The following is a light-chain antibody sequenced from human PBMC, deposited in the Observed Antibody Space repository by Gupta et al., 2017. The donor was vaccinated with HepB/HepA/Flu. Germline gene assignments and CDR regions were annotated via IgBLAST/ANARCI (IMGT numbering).Light chain of an antibody. V-gene: IGKV3-11*01. CDR3: QQRSNWPREFT. CDR2: DAS. Sequence: EIVLTQSPATLYLSPGARATLSCRASQSVSSYLAWYKQKPGQAPRLLIYDASNRDTAIPASFSGSGSGTYFTLTISSLEPEDFAVYYCQQRSNWPREFTFGPGTKVDIK. J-gene: IGKJ3*01. CDR1: QSVSSY.